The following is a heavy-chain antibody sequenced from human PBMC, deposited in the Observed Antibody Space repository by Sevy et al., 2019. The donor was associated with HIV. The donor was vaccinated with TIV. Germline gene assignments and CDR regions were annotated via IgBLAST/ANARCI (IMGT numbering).Heavy chain of an antibody. CDR2: MKEDGSDK. J-gene: IGHJ6*02. CDR3: ARDYGMDV. CDR1: GFTFSVYW. V-gene: IGHV3-7*03. Sequence: GGSLRLSCAASGFTFSVYWMSWVRQAPGKGLEWVATMKEDGSDKDYVDSVKGRFTISRDNAKNSLYLQMNSLRAEDTAVYYCARDYGMDVWGQGTTVTVSS.